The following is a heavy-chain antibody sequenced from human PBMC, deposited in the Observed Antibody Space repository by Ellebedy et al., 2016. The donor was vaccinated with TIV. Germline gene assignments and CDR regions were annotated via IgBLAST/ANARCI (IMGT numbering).Heavy chain of an antibody. CDR2: INHSGST. V-gene: IGHV4-34*01. J-gene: IGHJ5*02. CDR1: GGSFSGYY. Sequence: GSLRLSXAVYGGSFSGYYWSWIRQPPGKGLEWIGEINHSGSTNYNPSLKSRVTISVDTSKNQFSLKLSSVTAADTAVYYRARGSKVVRGYSYGYGWFDPWGQGTLVTVSS. D-gene: IGHD5-18*01. CDR3: ARGSKVVRGYSYGYGWFDP.